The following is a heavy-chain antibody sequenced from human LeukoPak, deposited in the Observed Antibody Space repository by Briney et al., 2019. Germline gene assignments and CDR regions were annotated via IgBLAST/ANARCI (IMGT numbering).Heavy chain of an antibody. V-gene: IGHV1-18*04. J-gene: IGHJ4*02. Sequence: ASAKVSCKASGYTFTSYGISWVRQAPGQGLEWMGWISVYNGNTNYAQKLQGRVTMTTDTSTSTAYMELRSLRSDDTAVYYCARDVDTAMVDYWGQGTLVTVSS. CDR1: GYTFTSYG. CDR2: ISVYNGNT. D-gene: IGHD5-18*01. CDR3: ARDVDTAMVDY.